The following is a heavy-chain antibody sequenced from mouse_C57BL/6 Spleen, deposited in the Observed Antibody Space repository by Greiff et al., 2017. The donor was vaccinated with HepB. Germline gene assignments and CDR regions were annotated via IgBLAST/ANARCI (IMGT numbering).Heavy chain of an antibody. CDR2: ISDGGSYT. CDR3: ARAGGPYSNYYAMDY. Sequence: EVQVVESGGGLVKPGGSLKLSCAASGFTFSSYAMSWVRQTPEKRLEWVAIISDGGSYTYYPDNVKGRFTISRDNAKNNLYLQMSHLKSEDTAMYYCARAGGPYSNYYAMDYWGQGTSVTVSS. CDR1: GFTFSSYA. D-gene: IGHD2-5*01. V-gene: IGHV5-4*01. J-gene: IGHJ4*01.